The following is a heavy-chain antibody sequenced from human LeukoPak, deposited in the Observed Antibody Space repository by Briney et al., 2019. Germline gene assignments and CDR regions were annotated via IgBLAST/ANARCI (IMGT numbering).Heavy chain of an antibody. V-gene: IGHV4-4*07. CDR3: ARQPLGSGWRGWFDP. J-gene: IGHJ5*02. D-gene: IGHD6-19*01. CDR1: GGSISSYY. Sequence: PSETLSLTCTVSGGSISSYYWSWIRQPAGKGLEWIGRIYTSGSTNYDPSLKSRVTISVDTSKNQFSLKLSSVTAADTAVYYCARQPLGSGWRGWFDPWGQGTLVTVSS. CDR2: IYTSGST.